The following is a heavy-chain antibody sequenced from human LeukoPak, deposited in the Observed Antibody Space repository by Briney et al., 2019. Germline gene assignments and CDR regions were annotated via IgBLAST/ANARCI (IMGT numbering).Heavy chain of an antibody. Sequence: KPGGSLRLSCAASGFTFSSYSMNWVRQAPGKGLEWVSSISTSSDNKNYADSVKGRFTISRDNAKKSLFLQMNSLRAEDTSVYYCARRYYDRSGYYFDYWGQGTLVTVSS. V-gene: IGHV3-21*01. CDR1: GFTFSSYS. CDR2: ISTSSDNK. CDR3: ARRYYDRSGYYFDY. J-gene: IGHJ4*02. D-gene: IGHD3-22*01.